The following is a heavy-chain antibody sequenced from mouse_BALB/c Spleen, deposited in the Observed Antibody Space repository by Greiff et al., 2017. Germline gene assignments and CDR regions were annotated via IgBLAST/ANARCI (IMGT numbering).Heavy chain of an antibody. J-gene: IGHJ2*01. Sequence: EVQGVESGGGLVKPGGSLKLSCAASGFTFSSYAMSWVRQTPEKRLEWVASISSGGSTYYPDSVKGRFTISRDNARNILYLQMSSLRSEDTAMYYCERGSFDYWGQGTTRTVSS. CDR1: GFTFSSYA. V-gene: IGHV5-6-5*01. CDR2: ISSGGST. CDR3: ERGSFDY.